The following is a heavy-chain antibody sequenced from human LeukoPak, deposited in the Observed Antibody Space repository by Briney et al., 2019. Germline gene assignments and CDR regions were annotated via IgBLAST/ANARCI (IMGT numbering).Heavy chain of an antibody. CDR2: ISHSGST. D-gene: IGHD3-3*01. CDR1: GGSFSGYY. Sequence: PSETLSLTCVVYGGSFSGYYWSWIRQPPGKGLEWIGEISHSGSTNYNPSLKSRVTISVGTSKNQFSLKLSSVTAADTAVYYCARGYARFNYYYMDVWDKGTTVTISS. J-gene: IGHJ6*03. CDR3: ARGYARFNYYYMDV. V-gene: IGHV4-34*01.